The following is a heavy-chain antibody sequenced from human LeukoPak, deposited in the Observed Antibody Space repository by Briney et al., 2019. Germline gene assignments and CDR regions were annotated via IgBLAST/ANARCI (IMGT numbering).Heavy chain of an antibody. V-gene: IGHV3-48*03. Sequence: GGSLRLSCAASGFTFSSYEMNWVRQAPGKGLEWVSYIISSGSTIYYADSVKGRFTISRDNAKNSLYLQMNSLRAEDTAVYYCAREICGGDCYSGWFDPWGQGTLVTVFS. J-gene: IGHJ5*02. D-gene: IGHD2-21*02. CDR3: AREICGGDCYSGWFDP. CDR1: GFTFSSYE. CDR2: IISSGSTI.